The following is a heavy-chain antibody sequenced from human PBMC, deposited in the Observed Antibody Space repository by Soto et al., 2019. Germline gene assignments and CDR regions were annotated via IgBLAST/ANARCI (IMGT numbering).Heavy chain of an antibody. CDR1: GYSISSSNW. J-gene: IGHJ3*02. Sequence: SETLSLTCAVSGYSISSSNWWGWIRQPPGKGLEWIGYIYYSGSTYYNPSLKSRVTMSVDTSKNQFSLKLSSVTAVDTAVYYCARTPLTSLRFTFDIWGQGTMVTVS. CDR3: ARTPLTSLRFTFDI. CDR2: IYYSGST. V-gene: IGHV4-28*01. D-gene: IGHD4-17*01.